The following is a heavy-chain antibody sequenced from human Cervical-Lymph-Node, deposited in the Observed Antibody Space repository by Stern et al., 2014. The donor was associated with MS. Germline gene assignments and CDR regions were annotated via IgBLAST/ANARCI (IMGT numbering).Heavy chain of an antibody. CDR3: ARDFVVVPAAFYYYYYYGMDV. CDR2: INPSGGST. J-gene: IGHJ6*02. Sequence: VQLVESGAEVKKPGASVKVSCKASGYTFTSYYMHWVRQAPGQGLEWMGIINPSGGSTSYAQKFQGRVTMTRDTSTSTVYMELSSLRSEDTAVYYCARDFVVVPAAFYYYYYYGMDVWGQGTTGTVSS. D-gene: IGHD2-2*01. V-gene: IGHV1-46*01. CDR1: GYTFTSYY.